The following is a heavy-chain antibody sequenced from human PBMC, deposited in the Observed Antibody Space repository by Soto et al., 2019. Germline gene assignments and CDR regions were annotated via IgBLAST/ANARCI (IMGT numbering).Heavy chain of an antibody. D-gene: IGHD2-15*01. J-gene: IGHJ5*02. Sequence: ASVKVSCKASGYNFSSYGVSWVRQAPGQGLEWMGSIIIFNGYTKYAQKFQGRVTMTTDTPTNTAYLELRSLRSDDSAVYSCARIRYGNTCSDSWGRGTLVTVSP. V-gene: IGHV1-18*01. CDR3: ARIRYGNTCSDS. CDR1: GYNFSSYG. CDR2: IIIFNGYT.